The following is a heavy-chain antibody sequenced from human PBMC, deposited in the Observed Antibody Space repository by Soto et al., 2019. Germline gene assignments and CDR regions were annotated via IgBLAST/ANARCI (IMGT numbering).Heavy chain of an antibody. D-gene: IGHD3-3*01. V-gene: IGHV3-23*01. J-gene: IGHJ4*02. CDR3: AKDYTIFGVVIHYFDY. CDR1: GFTFSSYA. CDR2: ISGSGGST. Sequence: ESGGGLVQPGGSLRLSCAASGFTFSSYAMSWVRQAPGKGLEWVSAISGSGGSTYYADSVKGRFTISRDNSKNTLYLQMNSLRAEDTAVYYCAKDYTIFGVVIHYFDYWGQGTLVTVSS.